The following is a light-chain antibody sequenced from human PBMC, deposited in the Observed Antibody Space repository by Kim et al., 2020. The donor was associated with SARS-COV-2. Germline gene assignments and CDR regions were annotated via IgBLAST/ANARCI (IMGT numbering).Light chain of an antibody. CDR3: QSYDISLSGSGV. V-gene: IGLV1-40*01. CDR2: GNN. Sequence: VIISCPGSNSNIGASYDVHWYQQLPGRAPKLLIYGNNIRPSGVPDRFSGSKSGTSASLAISGLQAEDEADYYCQSYDISLSGSGVFGGGTQLTVL. J-gene: IGLJ3*02. CDR1: NSNIGASYD.